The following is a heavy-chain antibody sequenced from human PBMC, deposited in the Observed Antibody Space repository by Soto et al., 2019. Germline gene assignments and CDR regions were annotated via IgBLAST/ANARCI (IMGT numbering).Heavy chain of an antibody. Sequence: EVQLVESGGGLVQPGGSLRLSCAAFEFPFSNFWMTWVRQAPGKGLEWVANIKEDGSEKYYADSVKGRFTISRDSANNSVFLQMENLRAEDTALSYCARLRKGGFCDYWGQGYLVTVST. D-gene: IGHD1-26*01. J-gene: IGHJ4*02. V-gene: IGHV3-7*03. CDR3: ARLRKGGFCDY. CDR1: EFPFSNFW. CDR2: IKEDGSEK.